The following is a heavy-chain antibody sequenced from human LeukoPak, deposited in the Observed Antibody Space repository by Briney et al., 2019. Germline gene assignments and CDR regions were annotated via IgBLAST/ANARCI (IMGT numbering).Heavy chain of an antibody. D-gene: IGHD3-22*01. J-gene: IGHJ3*02. V-gene: IGHV4-59*01. Sequence: SETLSLTCTVSGGSISSYYWSWIRQPPGKGPEWIGYIYYSGSTNYNPSLKSRVTISVDTSKNQFSLKLSSVTAADTAVYYCARDRDYYDSSGYYWYRAFDIWGQGTMVTVSS. CDR3: ARDRDYYDSSGYYWYRAFDI. CDR1: GGSISSYY. CDR2: IYYSGST.